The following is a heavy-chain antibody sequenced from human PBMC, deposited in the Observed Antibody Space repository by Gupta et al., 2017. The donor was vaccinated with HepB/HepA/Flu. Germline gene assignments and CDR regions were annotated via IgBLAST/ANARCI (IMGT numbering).Heavy chain of an antibody. D-gene: IGHD4-17*01. J-gene: IGHJ6*02. Sequence: QVQLQESGPGLVKPSQTLSLTCTVSGGSIRIGGYYWSWIRQHPGKGLEWIGYIYYSGSTYYNPSLKSRVTISVDTSKNQFSLKLSSVTAADTAVYYCARDGERVTTLGKYYYYGMDVWGQGTTVTVSS. CDR2: IYYSGST. CDR1: GGSIRIGGYY. CDR3: ARDGERVTTLGKYYYYGMDV. V-gene: IGHV4-31*03.